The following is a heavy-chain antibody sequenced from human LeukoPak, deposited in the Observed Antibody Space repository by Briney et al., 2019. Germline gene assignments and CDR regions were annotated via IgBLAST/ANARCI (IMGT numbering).Heavy chain of an antibody. D-gene: IGHD3-22*01. CDR1: GGSFSSSAHY. CDR3: TKAERGFFYDSSGYSSPPTLFDF. J-gene: IGHJ4*02. Sequence: KPSETLSLTCAVYGGSFSSSAHYWSWIRQHPGKGLECIGYIYYTGSTNYNPSLKSRLTISVDTSKNQFSLKLSSVTAADTAVNYCTKAERGFFYDSSGYSSPPTLFDFWGQGTLVTVSS. CDR2: IYYTGST. V-gene: IGHV4-31*11.